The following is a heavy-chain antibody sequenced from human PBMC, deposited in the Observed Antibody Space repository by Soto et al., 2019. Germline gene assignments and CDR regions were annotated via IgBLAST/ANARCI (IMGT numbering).Heavy chain of an antibody. Sequence: QVQLVQSGAEVKRPGASVKVSCKASGYTFTTYYMHWVRQAPGQGLEWLGIINPNGGSTTYAQKFQGRVAMTRDTSTSTVYLELSSLGSEDTAVYYCARAGYCSGGTCFHGNCDYWGQGTRVTVSA. J-gene: IGHJ4*02. D-gene: IGHD2-15*01. CDR1: GYTFTTYY. V-gene: IGHV1-46*01. CDR3: ARAGYCSGGTCFHGNCDY. CDR2: INPNGGST.